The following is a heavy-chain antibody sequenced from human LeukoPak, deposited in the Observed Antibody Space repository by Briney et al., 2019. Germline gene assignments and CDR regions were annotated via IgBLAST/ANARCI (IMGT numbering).Heavy chain of an antibody. CDR2: IKSKADGGTT. CDR1: GFTFSNAW. J-gene: IGHJ4*02. CDR3: TTDVDYGDYTTHHLDY. Sequence: PGGSLRLSCAASGFTFSNAWMSWVRQAPGKGLEWVGRIKSKADGGTTDYAAPVKGRFTISRDDSKNTLYLQMNSLKTEVTAVYYFTTDVDYGDYTTHHLDYWGQGTLVAVSS. D-gene: IGHD4-17*01. V-gene: IGHV3-15*01.